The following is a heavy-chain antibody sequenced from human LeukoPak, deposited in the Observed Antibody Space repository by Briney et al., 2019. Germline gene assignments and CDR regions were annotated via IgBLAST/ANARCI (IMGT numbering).Heavy chain of an antibody. V-gene: IGHV3-7*01. CDR3: ARDFTGTNGWHHSLDY. D-gene: IGHD1-14*01. Sequence: PGGSLRLSCAASGFIFSSHWMSLVRQAPGKGLEWVGNIKQEGSETHYGGSVTGRFIISRDNAKNSLYLQMNSLRVEDTAVYYCARDFTGTNGWHHSLDYWGQGTLVTVST. J-gene: IGHJ4*02. CDR1: GFIFSSHW. CDR2: IKQEGSET.